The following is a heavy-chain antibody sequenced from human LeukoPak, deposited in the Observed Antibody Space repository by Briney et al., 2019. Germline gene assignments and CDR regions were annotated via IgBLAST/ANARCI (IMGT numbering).Heavy chain of an antibody. CDR1: GYTFTGYY. J-gene: IGHJ4*02. CDR2: INPNSGGT. Sequence: ASVKVPCKASGYTFTGYYMHWVRQAPGQGLEWMGWINPNSGGTNYAQKFQGRVTMTRDTSISTAYMELSRLRSDDTAVYYCASALYCSGGSCYDYWGQGTLVTVSS. V-gene: IGHV1-2*02. CDR3: ASALYCSGGSCYDY. D-gene: IGHD2-15*01.